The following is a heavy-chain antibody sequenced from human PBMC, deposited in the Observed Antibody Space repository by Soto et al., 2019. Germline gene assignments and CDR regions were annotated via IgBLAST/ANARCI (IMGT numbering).Heavy chain of an antibody. J-gene: IGHJ4*02. CDR1: GGSISSGGYY. V-gene: IGHV4-31*03. CDR3: ARLKYGSGPFDY. D-gene: IGHD3-10*01. Sequence: PSETLSLPCTVSGGSISSGGYYWSWIRQHPGKGLEWIGYIYYSGSTYYNPSLKSRVTISVDTSKNQFSLKLSSVTAADTAVYYCARLKYGSGPFDYWGQGTLVTVSS. CDR2: IYYSGST.